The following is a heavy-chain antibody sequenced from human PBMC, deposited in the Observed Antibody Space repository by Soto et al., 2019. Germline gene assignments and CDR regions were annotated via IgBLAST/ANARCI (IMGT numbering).Heavy chain of an antibody. Sequence: AGGSLRLSCAASGFTFSSYAMSWVRQAPGKGLEWVSAISGSGGSTYYADSVKGRFTISRDNSKNTLYLQMNSLRAEDTAVYYCARDDWIVVVKKGGAFDIWGQGTMVTVSS. J-gene: IGHJ3*02. D-gene: IGHD3-22*01. V-gene: IGHV3-23*01. CDR1: GFTFSSYA. CDR3: ARDDWIVVVKKGGAFDI. CDR2: ISGSGGST.